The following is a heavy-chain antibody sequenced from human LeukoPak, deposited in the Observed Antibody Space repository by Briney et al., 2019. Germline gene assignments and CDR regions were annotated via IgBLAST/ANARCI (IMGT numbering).Heavy chain of an antibody. D-gene: IGHD6-13*01. CDR3: ARVTYSSSGDDY. Sequence: AGGSLRLSCAASGFTFSSYAMHWVRQAPGKGLEWVAVISYDGSNKYYADSVKGRFTISRDNSKNTLYLQMNSLRAEDTAVYYCARVTYSSSGDDYWGQGTLVTVSS. V-gene: IGHV3-30-3*01. J-gene: IGHJ4*02. CDR2: ISYDGSNK. CDR1: GFTFSSYA.